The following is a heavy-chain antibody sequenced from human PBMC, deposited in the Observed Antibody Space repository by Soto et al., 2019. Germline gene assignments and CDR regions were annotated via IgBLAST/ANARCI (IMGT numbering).Heavy chain of an antibody. J-gene: IGHJ4*01. D-gene: IGHD3-22*01. CDR2: IRIKPEGGTT. CDR3: TTDSYTTMIVVRFDY. CDR1: GFIFGAYS. Sequence: GGSLRLSCIGSGFIFGAYSLIWFSQAPGKGLEWVGFIRIKPEGGTTEYAASVKGRFTISRDDSKNIAYMQMNSLNTEDTAVYYCTTDSYTTMIVVRFDYWGHGTLVTVSS. V-gene: IGHV3-49*03.